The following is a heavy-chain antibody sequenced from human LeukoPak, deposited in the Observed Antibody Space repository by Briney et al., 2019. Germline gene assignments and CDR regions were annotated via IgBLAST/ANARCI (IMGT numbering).Heavy chain of an antibody. CDR3: ARDLPRNVYSSSWD. J-gene: IGHJ4*02. CDR1: GGTFSSYA. D-gene: IGHD6-13*01. Sequence: SVKVSCKASGGTFSSYAISWVRQAPGQGLEWMGRIIPILGIANYAQKLQGRVMITADKSTSTAYMELSSLRSEDTAVYYCARDLPRNVYSSSWDWGQGTLVTVSS. V-gene: IGHV1-69*04. CDR2: IIPILGIA.